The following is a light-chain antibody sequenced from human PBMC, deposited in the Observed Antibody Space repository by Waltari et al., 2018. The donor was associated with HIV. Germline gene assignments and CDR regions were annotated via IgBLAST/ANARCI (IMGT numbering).Light chain of an antibody. CDR1: QLGDTS. J-gene: IGLJ2*01. Sequence: SYELTQPPSVSVSPGQTASITCSGEQLGDTSASWYQQKPGQYPALVLHQNKKRPSGIPERFSGSNSGNTATLTISGTQAMDEADYYCQTWSISTAVVFGGGTKLTVL. V-gene: IGLV3-1*01. CDR3: QTWSISTAVV. CDR2: QNK.